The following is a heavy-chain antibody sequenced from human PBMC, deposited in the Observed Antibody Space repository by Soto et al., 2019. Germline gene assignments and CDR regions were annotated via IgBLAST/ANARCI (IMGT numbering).Heavy chain of an antibody. CDR3: ARALGYYYGMDV. J-gene: IGHJ6*02. CDR1: GGATSSYY. V-gene: IGHV4-59*01. CDR2: IYYSGST. D-gene: IGHD7-27*01. Sequence: PSEALSLTCTGSGGATSSYYWSWIRKPPGKGLEWIGYIYYSGSTNYNPSLKSRVTISVDTSKNQFSLKLSSVTAAVTAVYYCARALGYYYGMDVWGQGTTVTVSS.